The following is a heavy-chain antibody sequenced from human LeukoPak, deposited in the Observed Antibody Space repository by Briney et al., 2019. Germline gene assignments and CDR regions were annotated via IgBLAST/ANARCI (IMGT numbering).Heavy chain of an antibody. CDR1: AYTFTSYD. CDR2: MNPNSGNT. V-gene: IGHV1-8*01. CDR3: ARGRTRYSGFDYGY. Sequence: ASVKVSCKASAYTFTSYDINWVRQATGQGLEWMGWMNPNSGNTGYAQKFQGRVTMTRNTSISTAYMELSSLRSEDTAVYYCARGRTRYSGFDYGYWGQGTLVTVSS. J-gene: IGHJ4*02. D-gene: IGHD5-12*01.